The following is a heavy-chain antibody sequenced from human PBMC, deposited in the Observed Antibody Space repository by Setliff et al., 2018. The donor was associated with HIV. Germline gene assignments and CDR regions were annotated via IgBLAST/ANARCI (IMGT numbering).Heavy chain of an antibody. CDR2: VHSDGTS. J-gene: IGHJ5*02. Sequence: SETLSLTCSVSGASISSFYWSWMRQSAGKGLEWIGRVHSDGTSNYNPSLKSRVTMSLDTSKSQFSLKLGSVTAADTAVYYCARVLRLNWFDPWGQGTLVTVSS. CDR1: GASISSFY. V-gene: IGHV4-4*07. CDR3: ARVLRLNWFDP.